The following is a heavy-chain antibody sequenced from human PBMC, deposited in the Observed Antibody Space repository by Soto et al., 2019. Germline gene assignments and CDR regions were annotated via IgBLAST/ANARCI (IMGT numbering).Heavy chain of an antibody. V-gene: IGHV1-69*02. J-gene: IGHJ4*02. CDR1: GGTFSSYT. Sequence: QVQLVQSGAEVKKPGSSVKVSCKASGGTFSSYTISWVRQAPGQGLEWMGRIIPILGIANYAQKFQGRVTXXAXKXXSTAYMELSSLRSEDTAVYYCARSASSHGQLPVDYWGQGTLVTVSS. CDR3: ARSASSHGQLPVDY. CDR2: IIPILGIA. D-gene: IGHD5-18*01.